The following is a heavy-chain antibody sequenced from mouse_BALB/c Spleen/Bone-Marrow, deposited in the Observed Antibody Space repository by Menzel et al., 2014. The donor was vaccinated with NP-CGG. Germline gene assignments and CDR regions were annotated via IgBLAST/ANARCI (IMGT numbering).Heavy chain of an antibody. J-gene: IGHJ4*01. CDR2: ITNGGDNT. CDR1: GFAFSRYD. V-gene: IGHV5-12-1*01. Sequence: EVKLMESGGGLVKPGGSLKLPCAASGFAFSRYDMSWVRQTPEKRLEWVAYITNGGDNTYYPDTVKGRFTISRDNAKNTLYLQMSSLKSEDTAMYYCVRHKNYYAMDYWGQGTSVTVSS. CDR3: VRHKNYYAMDY.